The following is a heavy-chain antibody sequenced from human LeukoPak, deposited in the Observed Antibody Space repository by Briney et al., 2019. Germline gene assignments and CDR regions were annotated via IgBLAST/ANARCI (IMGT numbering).Heavy chain of an antibody. J-gene: IGHJ4*02. D-gene: IGHD6-19*01. CDR2: IKQDGSEK. V-gene: IGHV3-7*01. Sequence: GGSLRLSCAASGFTFSSYWMSWVRQAPGKRLEWVANIKQDGSEKYYVDSVKGRFTISRDNAKNSLYLQMNSLRAEDTAVYYCALLAGAGKNYFDYWGQGTLVTVSS. CDR3: ALLAGAGKNYFDY. CDR1: GFTFSSYW.